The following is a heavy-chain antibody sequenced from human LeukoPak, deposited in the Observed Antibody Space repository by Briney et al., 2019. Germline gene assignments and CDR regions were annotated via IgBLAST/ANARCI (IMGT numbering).Heavy chain of an antibody. CDR1: GFTFDDYA. CDR2: ISWDGKNT. V-gene: IGHV3-43D*03. CDR3: AKGGRIMIGGPFDY. Sequence: PGGSLRLSCAASGFTFDDYAMHWVRQAPGKGLEWVSLISWDGKNTYYADSVKGRFTISRDNSKNSLYLQMNSLRAEDTALYYCAKGGRIMIGGPFDYWGQGTLVTVSS. J-gene: IGHJ4*02. D-gene: IGHD3-16*01.